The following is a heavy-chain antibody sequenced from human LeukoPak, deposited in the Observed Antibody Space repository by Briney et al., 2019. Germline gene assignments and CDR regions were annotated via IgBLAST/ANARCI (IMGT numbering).Heavy chain of an antibody. Sequence: GGSLRLSCAASGFTFDDYAMHWVRQAPGEGLEGVSLISWGGCTTYYADSVRGRFTISRDNSKNSLYLQMDSLRNEDTAFYYCTRDSDYGSATNYFDHWGQGTLVSVSS. CDR2: ISWGGCTT. J-gene: IGHJ4*02. CDR1: GFTFDDYA. D-gene: IGHD3-10*01. V-gene: IGHV3-43*01. CDR3: TRDSDYGSATNYFDH.